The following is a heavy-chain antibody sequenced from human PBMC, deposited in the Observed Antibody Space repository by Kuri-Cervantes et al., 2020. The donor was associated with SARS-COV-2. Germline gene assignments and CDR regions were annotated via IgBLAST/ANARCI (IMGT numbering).Heavy chain of an antibody. CDR1: GGSISSSSYY. CDR2: IYYSGST. J-gene: IGHJ4*02. Sequence: SETLSLTCTVSGGSISSSSYYWGWIRQPPGKGLEWIGSIYYSGSTYYNPSLKSRVTISVDTSKNQFSLELSSVTAADTAVYYCARTNKQWRGYFDYWGQGTLVTVSS. D-gene: IGHD6-19*01. V-gene: IGHV4-39*01. CDR3: ARTNKQWRGYFDY.